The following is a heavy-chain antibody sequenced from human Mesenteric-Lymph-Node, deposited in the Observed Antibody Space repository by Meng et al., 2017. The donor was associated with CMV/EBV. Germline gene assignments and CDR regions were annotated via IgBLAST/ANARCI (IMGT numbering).Heavy chain of an antibody. D-gene: IGHD2-21*02. CDR2: IIPIFSTT. Sequence: NYDINWVRQAPGQGLEWMGGIIPIFSTTTYAQKFQGRVTITTDDSTGAAYMELNGLRSDDTAVYFCARPLMTSKRDLIYYYYGLDVWGQGTTVTVSS. J-gene: IGHJ6*02. CDR3: ARPLMTSKRDLIYYYYGLDV. CDR1: NYD. V-gene: IGHV1-69*05.